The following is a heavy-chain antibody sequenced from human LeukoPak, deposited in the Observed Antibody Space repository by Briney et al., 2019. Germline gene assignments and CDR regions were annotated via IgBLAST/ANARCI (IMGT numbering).Heavy chain of an antibody. J-gene: IGHJ4*02. CDR3: AKGPADTRFYFDY. CDR1: GFTFSSSA. CDR2: ISGSGGST. Sequence: PGGSLRLPCAASGFTFSSSAMTWVRQAPGEGLEWVSAISGSGGSTSNADSVKGRFTISRDNSKNTLFLQMNSLRAEDTAVYYCAKGPADTRFYFDYWGQGTLVTVSS. V-gene: IGHV3-23*01. D-gene: IGHD6-13*01.